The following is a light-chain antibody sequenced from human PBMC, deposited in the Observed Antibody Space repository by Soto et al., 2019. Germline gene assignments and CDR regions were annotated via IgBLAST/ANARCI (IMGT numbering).Light chain of an antibody. V-gene: IGKV3-15*01. J-gene: IGKJ4*01. CDR1: QSVSSN. CDR2: GAS. CDR3: QQYNNWHPGEHT. Sequence: EIVMTQSPATLSVSPGERATLSCRASQSVSSNLAWYQQKPGQAPRLLIYGASTRAPGIPARFSGGGSGTEFTLTIGSLQSVDFAVYYCQQYNNWHPGEHTFGGGTKVEIK.